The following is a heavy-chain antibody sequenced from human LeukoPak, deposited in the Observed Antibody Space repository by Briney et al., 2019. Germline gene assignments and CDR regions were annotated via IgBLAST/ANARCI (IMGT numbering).Heavy chain of an antibody. CDR3: ARVALAGSQIHLLDN. CDR1: GYTFTDYY. CDR2: VNLNSGGT. V-gene: IGHV1-2*02. D-gene: IGHD5-18*01. J-gene: IGHJ4*02. Sequence: GASVKVSCKASGYTFTDYYMYWVRQAPGQGPEWMGWVNLNSGGTQYVQKFQGTVTMTRDTSISTAYMELTSLTSDDTAMYFCARVALAGSQIHLLDNWGQGTLVTVSS.